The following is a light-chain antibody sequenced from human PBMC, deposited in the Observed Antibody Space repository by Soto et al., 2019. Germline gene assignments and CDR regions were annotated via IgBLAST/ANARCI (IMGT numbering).Light chain of an antibody. J-gene: IGKJ1*01. CDR3: QKYNNWPPRAWT. V-gene: IGKV3-15*01. Sequence: EIVMTQSPATLSVSPGERATLSCRASQSVSSNLAWYQQKPGQAPRLLIYGASTRATGIPARFSGSGSGTAFTLTISSLQSEDFAVYYCQKYNNWPPRAWTFGQGTKVEIK. CDR1: QSVSSN. CDR2: GAS.